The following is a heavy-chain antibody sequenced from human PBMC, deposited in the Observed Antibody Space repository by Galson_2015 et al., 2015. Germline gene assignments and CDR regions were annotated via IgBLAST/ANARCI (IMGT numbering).Heavy chain of an antibody. V-gene: IGHV3-30-3*01. J-gene: IGHJ6*02. CDR1: GFTFSIYT. Sequence: SLRLSCAASGFTFSIYTIHWVRQAPGKGLEWVAVISYDGSNKYYADSVKGRFTVSRDNSKSTLYLQMNSLRVEDTAVYYCARDGNYYVSGRPYYYYGMDVWVQWTTVAVSS. D-gene: IGHD3-10*01. CDR3: ARDGNYYVSGRPYYYYGMDV. CDR2: ISYDGSNK.